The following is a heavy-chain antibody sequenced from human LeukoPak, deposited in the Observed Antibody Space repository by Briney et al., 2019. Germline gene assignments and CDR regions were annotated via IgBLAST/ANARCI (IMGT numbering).Heavy chain of an antibody. Sequence: ASVKVSCKASGYTFTGYHMHWVRQAPGQGLEWTGWNNPNSGGTNYAQKFQGRVTMTRDTSISTAYMELSRLRSDDTAVYYCARGWSYYGSGSYYIDPHFDYWGQGTLVTVSS. CDR1: GYTFTGYH. D-gene: IGHD3-10*01. J-gene: IGHJ4*02. CDR2: NNPNSGGT. V-gene: IGHV1-2*02. CDR3: ARGWSYYGSGSYYIDPHFDY.